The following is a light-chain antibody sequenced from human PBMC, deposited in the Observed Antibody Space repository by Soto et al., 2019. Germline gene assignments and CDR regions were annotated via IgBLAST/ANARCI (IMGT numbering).Light chain of an antibody. J-gene: IGKJ1*01. CDR1: QAISSN. CDR3: QQYKTWPWT. CDR2: GAS. V-gene: IGKV3-15*01. Sequence: EVVLTQSPASLSVSPGEGASLSCRASQAISSNLAWFQQRPGQAPRLLIHGASTRATGIPARFSGSGSGTEFSLTISSLQSEDFASYYCQQYKTWPWTFGQGTKVEIK.